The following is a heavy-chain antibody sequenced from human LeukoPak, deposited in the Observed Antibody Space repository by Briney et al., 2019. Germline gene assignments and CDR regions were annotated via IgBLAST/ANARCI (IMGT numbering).Heavy chain of an antibody. Sequence: SVTLSLTCSVAGGSISSYYWSWILQPPGKGLEWLAFIYTDGSTNYNPSLNSRVTISVDTSSNQFSLKLSSVTAADTAVYFCAKTGNGYDPLYYSYYMDVWGKGTTVTVSS. D-gene: IGHD5-12*01. J-gene: IGHJ6*03. V-gene: IGHV4-4*09. CDR2: IYTDGST. CDR3: AKTGNGYDPLYYSYYMDV. CDR1: GGSISSYY.